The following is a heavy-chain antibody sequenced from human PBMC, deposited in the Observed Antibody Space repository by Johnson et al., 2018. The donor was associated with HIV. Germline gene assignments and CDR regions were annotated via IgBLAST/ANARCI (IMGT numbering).Heavy chain of an antibody. Sequence: VQVVESGGGFIQAGRSLRLSCAASGFTFDDYAMHWVRQAPGKGLEWVSGLSWNSGTVAYADSVKGRFTISRDNARKSLYLQMNSLRTEDTAFYYCARRDSGSLSFDLWGQGTMVTVAS. CDR3: ARRDSGSLSFDL. CDR2: LSWNSGTV. CDR1: GFTFDDYA. V-gene: IGHV3-9*01. J-gene: IGHJ3*01. D-gene: IGHD1-26*01.